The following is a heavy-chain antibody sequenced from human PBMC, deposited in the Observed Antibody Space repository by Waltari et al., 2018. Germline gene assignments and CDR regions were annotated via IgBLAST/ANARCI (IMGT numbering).Heavy chain of an antibody. V-gene: IGHV4-61*02. CDR2: IYTSGST. D-gene: IGHD3-16*01. CDR3: ARDLGGAPYV. Sequence: QVQLQESGPGLVKPSQTLSLPCPVSGCAISSGSYYWSWIRQPAGKGLEWIGRIYTSGSTNYNPSLKSRVTISVDTSKNQFSLKLSSVTAADTAVYYCARDLGGAPYVWGQGTTVTVSS. CDR1: GCAISSGSYY. J-gene: IGHJ6*02.